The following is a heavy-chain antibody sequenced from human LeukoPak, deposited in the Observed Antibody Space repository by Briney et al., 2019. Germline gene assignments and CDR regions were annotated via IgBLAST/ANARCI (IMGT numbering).Heavy chain of an antibody. CDR1: GFTFSSYA. Sequence: GGSLRLSCAASGFTFSSYAMSWVRQAPGKGLEWVSAISGSGGSTFYADRVKGRFTISRDNSLSTLYLQMNSLRAEDTAVYYCGPPPPRGWGQGTLVTVSS. V-gene: IGHV3-23*01. J-gene: IGHJ4*02. CDR2: ISGSGGST. CDR3: GPPPPRG. D-gene: IGHD3-10*01.